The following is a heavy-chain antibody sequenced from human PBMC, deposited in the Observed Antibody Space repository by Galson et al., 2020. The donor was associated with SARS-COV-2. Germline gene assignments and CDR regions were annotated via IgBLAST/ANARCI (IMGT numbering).Heavy chain of an antibody. Sequence: ASETLSFTCTVSGGSIRSGGYSWSWIRQQPGKGLEWIGYIYYSGITYFNPSLKSRLSISLDTSKNHFSLKLTSVTAADTAVYYCARNPMAHFDYWGQGTLVTVSS. CDR2: IYYSGIT. J-gene: IGHJ4*02. CDR1: GGSIRSGGYS. V-gene: IGHV4-31*03. CDR3: ARNPMAHFDY.